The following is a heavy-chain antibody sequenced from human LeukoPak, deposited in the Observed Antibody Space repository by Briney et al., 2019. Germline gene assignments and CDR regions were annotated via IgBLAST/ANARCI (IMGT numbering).Heavy chain of an antibody. V-gene: IGHV4-34*01. CDR3: ARRSRGVPAAPVSGIDY. D-gene: IGHD2-2*01. J-gene: IGHJ4*02. CDR2: INHSGST. CDR1: GGSFSGYY. Sequence: SETLSLTCAVYGGSFSGYYWSWIRQPPGKGLEWIGEINHSGSTNYNPSLKSRVTISVDTSKNQFSLKLSSVTAADTAVYYCARRSRGVPAAPVSGIDYWGQGTLVTVSS.